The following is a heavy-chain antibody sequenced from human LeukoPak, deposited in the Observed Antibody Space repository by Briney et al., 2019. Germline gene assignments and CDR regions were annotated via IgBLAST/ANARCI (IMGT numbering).Heavy chain of an antibody. CDR2: ISNDGSNK. V-gene: IGHV3-30*18. D-gene: IGHD2-2*02. Sequence: GRSLRLSCAASGFTFSSYGMHCVRQAPGKGLEWVAVISNDGSNKNHADSVKGRFTISRDNSKNTLYLQMNSLRAEDTAVYYCAKDRGPILGRSFSHFDYWGQGTLVTVSS. CDR3: AKDRGPILGRSFSHFDY. J-gene: IGHJ4*02. CDR1: GFTFSSYG.